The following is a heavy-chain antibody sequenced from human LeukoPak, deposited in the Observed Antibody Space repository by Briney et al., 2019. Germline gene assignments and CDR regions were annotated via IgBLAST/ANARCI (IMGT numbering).Heavy chain of an antibody. CDR1: GGSISSYY. V-gene: IGHV4-59*01. D-gene: IGHD4-11*01. CDR2: IYYSGST. CDR3: VASIPDAFDI. J-gene: IGHJ3*02. Sequence: PSETLSLTCTVSGGSISSYYWSWIRQPPGKGLEWIGYIYYSGSTNYNPSLKSRVTISVDTSKNQFSLKLSSVTAADTAVYYCVASIPDAFDIWGQGTMVTVSS.